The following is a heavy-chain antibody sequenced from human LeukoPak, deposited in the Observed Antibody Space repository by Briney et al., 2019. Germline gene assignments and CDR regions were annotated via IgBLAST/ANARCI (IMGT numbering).Heavy chain of an antibody. D-gene: IGHD3-22*01. V-gene: IGHV4-38-2*02. CDR2: IYYSENT. J-gene: IGHJ5*02. CDR3: ARGRSFYDSSPFDP. CDR1: GYSISSGYY. Sequence: SETLSLTCTVSGYSISSGYYWGWIRQPPGKGLEWIGSIYYSENTYYNPSLKSRVTISVDTSKNQFSLKLSSVTAADTAMFYCARGRSFYDSSPFDPWGQGTLVTVSS.